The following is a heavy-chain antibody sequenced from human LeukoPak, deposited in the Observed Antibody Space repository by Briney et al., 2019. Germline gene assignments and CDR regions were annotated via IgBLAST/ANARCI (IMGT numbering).Heavy chain of an antibody. CDR3: ARISAVTETWWFDP. Sequence: SQTLSLTCAISGDSVSNNTTAWNWIRQSPSRGLEWPGRTYYRSKWYNVYAVSVRSRITINPDTSKNQFSLHLNSVTPEDTAVYYCARISAVTETWWFDPWGQGTLVTVSS. CDR1: GDSVSNNTTA. J-gene: IGHJ5*02. CDR2: TYYRSKWYN. D-gene: IGHD2-21*02. V-gene: IGHV6-1*01.